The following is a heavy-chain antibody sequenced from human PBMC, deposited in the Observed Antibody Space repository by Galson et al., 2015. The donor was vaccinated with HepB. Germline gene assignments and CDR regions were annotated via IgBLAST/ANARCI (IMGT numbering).Heavy chain of an antibody. Sequence: CAISGDSVSSHSAAWNWIRQSPSRGLEWLGRTYYRSKWYNDYAVSVKSRITINPDTSKNQFSLQLNSVTPEDTAVYYCARGGWGYTPGYYGMDVWGQGTTVTVSS. V-gene: IGHV6-1*01. J-gene: IGHJ6*02. CDR1: GDSVSSHSAA. D-gene: IGHD1-1*01. CDR2: TYYRSKWYN. CDR3: ARGGWGYTPGYYGMDV.